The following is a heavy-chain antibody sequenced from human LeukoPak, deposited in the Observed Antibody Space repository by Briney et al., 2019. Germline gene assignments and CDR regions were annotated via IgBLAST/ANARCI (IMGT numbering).Heavy chain of an antibody. CDR2: ISSSSSYI. J-gene: IGHJ5*02. D-gene: IGHD3-10*01. Sequence: GGSLRLSCAASGFTFSSYSMNWVRQAPGKGLEWVSSISSSSSYIYYADSVKGRFTISRDNAKNSLYLQMNSLRAEDTAVYYCARDLMVRGRFGFAPWGQGTLVTVSS. CDR3: ARDLMVRGRFGFAP. CDR1: GFTFSSYS. V-gene: IGHV3-21*01.